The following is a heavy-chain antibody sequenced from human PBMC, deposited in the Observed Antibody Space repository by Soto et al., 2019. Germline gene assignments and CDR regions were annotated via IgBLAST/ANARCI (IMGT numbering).Heavy chain of an antibody. D-gene: IGHD6-13*01. Sequence: EVQLVESGGGLVKPGGSLRLSCAASGFTFSSYSMNWVRQAPGKGLEWVSSISSSSSYIYYADSVKGRFTISSDNAKNSLYLQMNSLRVEDTAVYYCARDSAAAEEFRAFDIWGQGTMVTVSS. CDR3: ARDSAAAEEFRAFDI. CDR1: GFTFSSYS. J-gene: IGHJ3*02. V-gene: IGHV3-21*01. CDR2: ISSSSSYI.